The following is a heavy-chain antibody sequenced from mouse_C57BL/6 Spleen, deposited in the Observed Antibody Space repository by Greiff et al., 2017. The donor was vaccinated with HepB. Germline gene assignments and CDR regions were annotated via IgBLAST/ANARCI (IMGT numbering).Heavy chain of an antibody. J-gene: IGHJ2*01. CDR2: ISSGGSYT. Sequence: EVQLVESVGDLVKPGGSLKLSCAASGFTFSSYGMSWVRQTPDKRLEWVATISSGGSYTYYPDSVKGRFTISRDNAKNTLYLQMSSLKSEDTAMYYCARRDSFFDYWGQGTTLTVSS. CDR3: ARRDSFFDY. V-gene: IGHV5-6*01. CDR1: GFTFSSYG. D-gene: IGHD3-3*01.